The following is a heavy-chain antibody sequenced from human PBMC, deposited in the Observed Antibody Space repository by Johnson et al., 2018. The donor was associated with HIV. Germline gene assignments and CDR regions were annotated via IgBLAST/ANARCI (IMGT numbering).Heavy chain of an antibody. Sequence: MLLVESGGGLVQPGGSLRLSCAASGFTFSSYWMSWVRQAPGKGLEWVANIKQDGSEKYYVDSVKSRFTISRDNAKNSLYLQMNSLRAEDTAVYYCARDVKVCAFDIWGQGTMVTVSS. V-gene: IGHV3-7*01. J-gene: IGHJ3*02. CDR2: IKQDGSEK. CDR1: GFTFSSYW. CDR3: ARDVKVCAFDI. D-gene: IGHD3-16*01.